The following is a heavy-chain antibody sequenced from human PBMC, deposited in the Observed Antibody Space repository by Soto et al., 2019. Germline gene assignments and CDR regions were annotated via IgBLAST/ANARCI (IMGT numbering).Heavy chain of an antibody. D-gene: IGHD3-10*01. CDR2: IYYSGST. CDR1: VDSISSYS. CDR3: AGECGSGSYRFDY. Sequence: SETLSLTCTVSVDSISSYSWSWIRQPPGKGLEWIGYIYYSGSTTYNPSLKSRVTISLHTSENQFSLKLTSVTAADTAVYYCAGECGSGSYRFDYWGQGALVTVSS. J-gene: IGHJ4*02. V-gene: IGHV4-59*01.